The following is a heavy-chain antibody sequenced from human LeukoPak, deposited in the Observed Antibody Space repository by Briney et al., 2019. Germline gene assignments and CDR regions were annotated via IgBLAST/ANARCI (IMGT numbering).Heavy chain of an antibody. CDR1: GYTFTSYD. CDR2: MNPNSGNT. J-gene: IGHJ4*02. V-gene: IGHV1-8*01. CDR3: ATFRSYYDILTVFDY. Sequence: ASVKVSCKASGYTFTSYDINWVRQATGQGLEWMGWMNPNSGNTGYAQKFQGRVTMTEDTSTDTAYMELSSLRSEDTAVYYCATFRSYYDILTVFDYWGQGTLVTVSS. D-gene: IGHD3-9*01.